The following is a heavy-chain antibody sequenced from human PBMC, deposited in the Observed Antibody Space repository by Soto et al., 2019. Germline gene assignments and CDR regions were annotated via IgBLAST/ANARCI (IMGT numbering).Heavy chain of an antibody. V-gene: IGHV3-30-3*01. CDR3: ARDLSGSGD. J-gene: IGHJ4*02. CDR1: GLAFSSYA. Sequence: QVQLAESGGGVVQPGRSLRLSCAASGLAFSSYAMHWVRQAPGKGLEWVAVISYDGSNKYYADSVKGRFTISRDNSKNTLYLQMNSLRAEDTAVYYCARDLSGSGDWGQGTLVTVSS. CDR2: ISYDGSNK. D-gene: IGHD3-10*01.